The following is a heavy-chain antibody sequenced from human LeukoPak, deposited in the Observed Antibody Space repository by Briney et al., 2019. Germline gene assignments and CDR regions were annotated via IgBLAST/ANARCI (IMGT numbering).Heavy chain of an antibody. J-gene: IGHJ6*02. Sequence: GASVKVSCKASGYTFTGYYMHWGRQAPGQGLEWMGWINPNSGGTNYAQKFQGWGTMTRDTSISTAYMELSRLRSDDTAVYYCASSVAAAGTGGMDVWGQGTTVTVSS. D-gene: IGHD6-13*01. CDR3: ASSVAAAGTGGMDV. V-gene: IGHV1-2*04. CDR2: INPNSGGT. CDR1: GYTFTGYY.